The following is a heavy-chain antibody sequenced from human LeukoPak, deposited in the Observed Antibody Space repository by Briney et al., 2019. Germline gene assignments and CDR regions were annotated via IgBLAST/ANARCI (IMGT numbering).Heavy chain of an antibody. D-gene: IGHD2-2*01. CDR3: ARDPGGNCSSTSCPYYYYYYGMDV. J-gene: IGHJ6*02. CDR1: GGTFSSYA. Sequence: GASVKVSCKASGGTFSSYAISWVRQAPGQGLEWTGRIIPIFGIANYAQKFQGRVTITADKSTSIAYMELSSLRSEDTAVYYCARDPGGNCSSTSCPYYYYYYGMDVWGQGTTVTVSS. CDR2: IIPIFGIA. V-gene: IGHV1-69*04.